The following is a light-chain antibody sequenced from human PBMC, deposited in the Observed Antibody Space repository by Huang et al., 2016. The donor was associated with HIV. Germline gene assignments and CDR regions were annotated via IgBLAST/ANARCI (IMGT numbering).Light chain of an antibody. Sequence: DIQMTQSPSSLSASVGDRVTITCRASQSINTYLNWYQQRPGKAPKLLIYAASSLQSWVPSRFSGSGSGTDFTLTISSLQPEDFATYYYQHSSTPPPTFGQGTKLEIK. J-gene: IGKJ2*01. CDR3: QHSSTPPPT. CDR2: AAS. CDR1: QSINTY. V-gene: IGKV1-39*01.